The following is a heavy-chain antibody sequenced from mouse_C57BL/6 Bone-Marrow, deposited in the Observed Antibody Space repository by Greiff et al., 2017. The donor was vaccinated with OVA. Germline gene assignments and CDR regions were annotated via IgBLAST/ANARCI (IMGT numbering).Heavy chain of an antibody. D-gene: IGHD1-1*01. CDR3: ARHYYGSIFYWYFDV. CDR2: ISDGGSYT. CDR1: GFTFSSYA. J-gene: IGHJ1*03. Sequence: EVKLMESGGGLVKPGGSLKLSCAASGFTFSSYAMSWVRQTPEKRLEWVATISDGGSYTYYPDNVKGRFTISRDNAKNNLYLQMSHLKSEDTAMYYCARHYYGSIFYWYFDVWGTGTTVTVSS. V-gene: IGHV5-4*03.